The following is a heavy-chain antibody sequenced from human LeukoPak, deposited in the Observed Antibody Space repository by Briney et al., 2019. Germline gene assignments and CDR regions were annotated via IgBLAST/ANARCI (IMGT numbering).Heavy chain of an antibody. Sequence: GGSLRLSCAASEFTFSSYSMNWVRQAPGKGLEWVANIKQDGSEKYYVDSVKGRFTISRDNAKNSLYLQMNSLRAEDTAVYYCARDYFGLYYFDYWGQGTLVTVSS. CDR3: ARDYFGLYYFDY. D-gene: IGHD3-10*01. J-gene: IGHJ4*02. CDR2: IKQDGSEK. CDR1: EFTFSSYS. V-gene: IGHV3-7*01.